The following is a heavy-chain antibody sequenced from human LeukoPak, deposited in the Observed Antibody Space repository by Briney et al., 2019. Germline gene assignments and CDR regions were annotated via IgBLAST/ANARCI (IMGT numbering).Heavy chain of an antibody. CDR3: ARVGVGVVATMRDYYYYYGMDV. CDR2: IYYSGST. CDR1: GGSISSYY. Sequence: SETLSLTCTVSGGSISSYYWSWIRQPPGKGLEWIGYIYYSGSTNYNPSLKSRVTISVDTSKNQFSLKLSSVTAADTAVYYCARVGVGVVATMRDYYYYYGMDVWGQGTTVTVSS. V-gene: IGHV4-59*01. D-gene: IGHD5-12*01. J-gene: IGHJ6*02.